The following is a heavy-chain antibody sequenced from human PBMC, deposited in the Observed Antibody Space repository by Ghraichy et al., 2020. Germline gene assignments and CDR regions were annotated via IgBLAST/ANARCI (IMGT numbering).Heavy chain of an antibody. CDR2: ITWDGATT. CDR1: GFTFDDYA. CDR3: AKDIVVVPADYYGMAV. J-gene: IGHJ6*02. V-gene: IGHV3-43*02. Sequence: GGSLRLSCAASGFTFDDYAMHWVRQAPGKGLEWVSLITWDGATTSYADSVQGRFTISRDNNKNSLTLQMNSLRTEDTALYYCAKDIVVVPADYYGMAVWGQGTTGIVSS. D-gene: IGHD2-2*01.